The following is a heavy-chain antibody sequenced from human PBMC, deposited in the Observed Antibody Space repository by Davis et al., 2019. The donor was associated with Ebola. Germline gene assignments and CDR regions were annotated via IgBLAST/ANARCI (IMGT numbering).Heavy chain of an antibody. D-gene: IGHD2-2*01. CDR1: GGSISGYY. V-gene: IGHV4-59*12. Sequence: PSETLSLTCTVSGGSISGYYWSWIRQPPGKGLEWIGYIYYSGSTNYNPSLKSRVTISVDTSKNQFSLKLSSVTAADTAVYYCARVGGVVPAAFRNWFDPWGQGTLVTVSS. CDR2: IYYSGST. J-gene: IGHJ5*02. CDR3: ARVGGVVPAAFRNWFDP.